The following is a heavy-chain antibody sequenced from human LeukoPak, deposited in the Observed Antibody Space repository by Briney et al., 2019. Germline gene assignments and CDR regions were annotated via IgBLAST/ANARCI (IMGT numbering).Heavy chain of an antibody. CDR2: ISSSGSTI. D-gene: IGHD6-13*01. Sequence: GGSLRLSCAASGFTFSRYEMNWVRRAPGKGLEWGSYISSSGSTIYYADPVEGRFTSSRDNAKNSLYLQMNSLRAEDTAVYYCARDRRGKAAELSYYYYGMDVWGQGTTVTVSS. J-gene: IGHJ6*02. CDR1: GFTFSRYE. V-gene: IGHV3-48*03. CDR3: ARDRRGKAAELSYYYYGMDV.